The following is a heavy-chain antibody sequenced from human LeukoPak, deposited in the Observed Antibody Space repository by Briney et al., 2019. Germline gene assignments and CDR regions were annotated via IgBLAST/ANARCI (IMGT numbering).Heavy chain of an antibody. D-gene: IGHD2-2*01. J-gene: IGHJ3*02. CDR2: IYYSGST. Sequence: SETLSLTCTVSGGSISSSSYYWGWIRQPPGKGLEWIGSIYYSGSTYYNPSLESRAIMSVDTSKNQLSLKLSSVTAADTAVYYCAKDLQNIVVGGALDIWGQGTKVTVSS. CDR1: GGSISSSSYY. CDR3: AKDLQNIVVGGALDI. V-gene: IGHV4-39*07.